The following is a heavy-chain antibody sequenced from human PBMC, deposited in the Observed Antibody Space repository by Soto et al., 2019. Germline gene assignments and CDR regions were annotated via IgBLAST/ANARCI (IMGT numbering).Heavy chain of an antibody. CDR3: AKSNGASSEDFYYYGMDV. D-gene: IGHD4-17*01. J-gene: IGHJ6*02. V-gene: IGHV3-23*01. Sequence: PGGSLRLSCAASGFTFRDHSMSWVRQAPGKGLEWVSAITGSAGSTYYADSVEGRFTISRGISKNTLYLQMSSLRADDTALYYCAKSNGASSEDFYYYGMDVWGQGTTVTVSS. CDR1: GFTFRDHS. CDR2: ITGSAGST.